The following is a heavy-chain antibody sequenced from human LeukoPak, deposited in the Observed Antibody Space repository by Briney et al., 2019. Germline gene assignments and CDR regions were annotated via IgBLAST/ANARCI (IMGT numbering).Heavy chain of an antibody. J-gene: IGHJ4*02. V-gene: IGHV1-69*13. CDR1: GGTFSSYA. D-gene: IGHD3-22*01. CDR2: IIPIFGTA. CDR3: ARTQNYYDSSGYYFDY. Sequence: ASVKVSCKASGGTFSSYAISWVRQAPGQGLEWMGGIIPIFGTANYAQKFQGRVTITADESTSTAYMELSSLRSEDTAVYYCARTQNYYDSSGYYFDYWGQGTLVTVSS.